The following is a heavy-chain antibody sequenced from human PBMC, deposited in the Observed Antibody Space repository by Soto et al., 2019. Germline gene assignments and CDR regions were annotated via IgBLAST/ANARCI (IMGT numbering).Heavy chain of an antibody. CDR2: ISSTSSTK. CDR1: GFTFSSHG. Sequence: GGSLRLSCDASGFTFSSHGMTWVRQAPGKGLEWVAFISSTSSTKNYADSVKGRFTISRDNTKNSLYLQMSSLRDEDTAVYYCARRITMVRGPYYYYGMDVWGQGTTVTVSS. V-gene: IGHV3-48*02. CDR3: ARRITMVRGPYYYYGMDV. J-gene: IGHJ6*02. D-gene: IGHD3-10*01.